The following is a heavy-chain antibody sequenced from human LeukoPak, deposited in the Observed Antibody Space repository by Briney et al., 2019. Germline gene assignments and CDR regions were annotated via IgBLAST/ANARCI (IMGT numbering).Heavy chain of an antibody. CDR3: ARDFPYGSGSYYYYYGMDV. CDR1: GFTFSDYY. J-gene: IGHJ6*04. V-gene: IGHV3-11*06. Sequence: GGSLRLSCAASGFTFSDYYMSWIRQAPGKGLEWVSYISSSSSYTNYADFVKGRFTISRDNAKNSLYLQMNSLRAEDTAVYYCARDFPYGSGSYYYYYGMDVWGKGTTVTVSS. CDR2: ISSSSSYT. D-gene: IGHD3-10*01.